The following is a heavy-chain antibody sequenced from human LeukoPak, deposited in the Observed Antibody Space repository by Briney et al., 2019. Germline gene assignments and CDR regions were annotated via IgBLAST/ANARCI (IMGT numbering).Heavy chain of an antibody. CDR2: IYHGGST. Sequence: SETLSLTCAVSGGSINSGGYSWSWIRQLPGKGPEWIGYIYHGGSTHYNSSLKSRVTISVDKSKNQFSLNLYSVTAADTAVYYCARVAFYGAIPDDIWGQGTMVTVSS. D-gene: IGHD2-21*01. CDR1: GGSINSGGYS. V-gene: IGHV4-30-2*01. CDR3: ARVAFYGAIPDDI. J-gene: IGHJ3*02.